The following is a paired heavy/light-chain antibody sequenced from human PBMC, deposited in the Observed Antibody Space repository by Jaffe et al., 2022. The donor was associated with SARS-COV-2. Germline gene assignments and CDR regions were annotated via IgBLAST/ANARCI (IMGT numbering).Light chain of an antibody. CDR2: DVT. CDR1: SSDIANYNS. J-gene: IGLJ3*02. Sequence: QSALTQPASVSGSPGQSVTISCTGTSSDIANYNSVSWYQQHPGKAPKLMINDVTNRPSGVSDRFSGSKSGNTASLTISGVQAEDEADYYCSLFTGSSTLFGGGTKLTVL. CDR3: SLFTGSSTL. V-gene: IGLV2-14*01.
Heavy chain of an antibody. D-gene: IGHD3-3*01. Sequence: EVQLLESGGGLVQPGGSLRLSCAASGFTFANYAMTWVRQAPGKGLEWVSGIANTGATYYADSLRGRFTISRDNSKNTLYLQMSSLRAEDTAVYYCAKDYVGVIPDAFDIWGQGTVVTVS. J-gene: IGHJ3*02. CDR3: AKDYVGVIPDAFDI. CDR1: GFTFANYA. V-gene: IGHV3-23*01. CDR2: IANTGAT.